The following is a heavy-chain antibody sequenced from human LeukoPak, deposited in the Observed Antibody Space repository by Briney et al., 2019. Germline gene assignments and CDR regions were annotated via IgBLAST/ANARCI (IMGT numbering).Heavy chain of an antibody. V-gene: IGHV1-2*02. J-gene: IGHJ4*02. CDR3: ARGSGYYDSSGSSYDY. Sequence: ASVKVSCKSSGYTFTDYYVHWVRQAPGQGLEWMGWINPNSGGTNYAQKFQGRVTMTRDTSISTAYMELSRLRSDDTAVYYCARGSGYYDSSGSSYDYWGQGTLVTVSS. CDR1: GYTFTDYY. CDR2: INPNSGGT. D-gene: IGHD3-22*01.